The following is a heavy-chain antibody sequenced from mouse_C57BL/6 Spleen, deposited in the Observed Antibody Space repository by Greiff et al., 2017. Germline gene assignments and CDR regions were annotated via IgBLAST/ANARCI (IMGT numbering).Heavy chain of an antibody. J-gene: IGHJ4*01. Sequence: EVQLQQSGTVLARPGASVKMSCKTSGYTFTSYWMHWVKQRPGQGLEWIGAIYPGNSDTSYNQKFKGKAKLTAVTSASTAYMELSSLTNEDSAVYYCTRYDYEGDYYAMDYWGQGTSVTVSS. D-gene: IGHD2-4*01. CDR3: TRYDYEGDYYAMDY. V-gene: IGHV1-5*01. CDR1: GYTFTSYW. CDR2: IYPGNSDT.